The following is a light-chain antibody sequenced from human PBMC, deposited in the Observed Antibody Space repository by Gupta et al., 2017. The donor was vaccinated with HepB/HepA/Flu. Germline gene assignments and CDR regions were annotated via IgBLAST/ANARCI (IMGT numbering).Light chain of an antibody. J-gene: IGKJ5*01. Sequence: DIQLIQSPSFLSASVVDRVTITCRASQDINSYLIWYQQKPGKAPNLLIYTASTLKGGVPSRFSGSGSGTEFTLTISSLQPEDFANYYCQHRNSSPFTFGQGTQVDIK. CDR2: TAS. CDR1: QDINSY. CDR3: QHRNSSPFT. V-gene: IGKV1-9*01.